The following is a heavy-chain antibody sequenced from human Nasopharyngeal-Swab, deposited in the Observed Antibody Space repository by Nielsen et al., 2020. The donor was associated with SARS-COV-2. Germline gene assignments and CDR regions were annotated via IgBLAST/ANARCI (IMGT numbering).Heavy chain of an antibody. CDR1: GYTFTSYY. D-gene: IGHD2-8*01. CDR2: INPSGGST. Sequence: ASVKVSCKASGYTFTSYYMHWVRQAPGQGLEWMGIINPSGGSTNYAQKFQGRVTMTRDTSTSTVYMELSSLRSEDTAVYYCARVSRGLMVYAMGDLDYWGQGTLVTVSS. V-gene: IGHV1-46*01. CDR3: ARVSRGLMVYAMGDLDY. J-gene: IGHJ4*02.